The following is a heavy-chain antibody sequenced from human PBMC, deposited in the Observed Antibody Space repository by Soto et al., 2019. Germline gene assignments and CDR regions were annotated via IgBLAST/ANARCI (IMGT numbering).Heavy chain of an antibody. CDR3: ARDRRITMVRGVPKTVYYYYYYGMDV. J-gene: IGHJ6*02. V-gene: IGHV1-18*04. CDR1: GYTFTSYG. CDR2: ISAYNGNT. D-gene: IGHD3-10*01. Sequence: GASVKVSCKASGYTFTSYGISWVRQAPGQGLEWMGWISAYNGNTNYAQKLQGRVTMTTDTSTSTAYMELGSLRSDDTAVYYCARDRRITMVRGVPKTVYYYYYYGMDVWGQGTTVTVSS.